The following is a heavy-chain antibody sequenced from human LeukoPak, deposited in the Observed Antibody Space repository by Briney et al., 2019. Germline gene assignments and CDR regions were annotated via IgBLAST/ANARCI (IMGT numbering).Heavy chain of an antibody. J-gene: IGHJ5*02. CDR3: ARHNLYCSGGSCYPDWFDP. D-gene: IGHD2-15*01. CDR2: IYYSGST. CDR1: GGSISSYY. Sequence: SETLSLTCTVSGGSISSYYWNWIRQPPGKGLEWIGYIYYSGSTNYNPSLKSRVTISVLTSKNQFSLKLTSVTAADTAVYYCARHNLYCSGGSCYPDWFDPWGQGTLVTVSS. V-gene: IGHV4-59*08.